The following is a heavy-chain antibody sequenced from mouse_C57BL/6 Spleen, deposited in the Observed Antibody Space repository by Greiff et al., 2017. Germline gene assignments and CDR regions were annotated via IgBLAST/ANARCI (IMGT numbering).Heavy chain of an antibody. CDR1: GYSFTSYY. J-gene: IGHJ2*01. V-gene: IGHV1-66*01. Sequence: VQLVESGPELVKPGASVKISCKASGYSFTSYYIHWVKQRPGQGLEWIGWIYPGSGNTKYNEKFKGKATLTADTSSSTAYMQLSSLTSEDSAVYYCARGKNYFDYWGQGTTLTVSS. CDR2: IYPGSGNT. CDR3: ARGKNYFDY.